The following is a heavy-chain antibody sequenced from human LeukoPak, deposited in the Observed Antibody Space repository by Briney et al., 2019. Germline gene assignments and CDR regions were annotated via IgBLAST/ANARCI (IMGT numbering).Heavy chain of an antibody. J-gene: IGHJ5*02. Sequence: PGGSLRLSCAASGFTFSDYYMSWIRQAPGKGLEWVSYISSSGSTIYYADSVKGRFTISRDNAKNSLYLQMNSLRAEDTAVYYCARDPRRAQYQLPMYNWFDPWGQGTLVIVSS. CDR2: ISSSGSTI. D-gene: IGHD2-2*01. CDR3: ARDPRRAQYQLPMYNWFDP. CDR1: GFTFSDYY. V-gene: IGHV3-11*01.